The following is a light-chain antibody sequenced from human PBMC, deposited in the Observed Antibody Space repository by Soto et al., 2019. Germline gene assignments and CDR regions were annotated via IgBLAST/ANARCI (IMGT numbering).Light chain of an antibody. V-gene: IGKV3-11*01. CDR1: RCVGSL. J-gene: IGKJ4*02. CDR3: QQRSLLFA. Sequence: IVLSHYPATLSLSPGERATLSCRSSRCVGSLLARNQQKPGQHPRLIIYESSNRATGSPGRFSGSGSGTDFTLPFSSLEPADFAGYYCQQRSLLFAFGGGTKVDSK. CDR2: ESS.